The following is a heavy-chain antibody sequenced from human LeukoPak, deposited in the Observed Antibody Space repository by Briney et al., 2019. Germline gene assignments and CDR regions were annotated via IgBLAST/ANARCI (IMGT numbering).Heavy chain of an antibody. J-gene: IGHJ4*02. CDR2: ISFDGSKI. Sequence: AGGSLRLSCVASGFDFRTYGMHWVRQAPGKGLEWVAFISFDGSKIYYTESVKGRFIISRDNSKNTLNLQMDSLTTEDTAVFYCAKGLRWFGEYYHNYFDHWGQGALVTVSS. CDR3: AKGLRWFGEYYHNYFDH. V-gene: IGHV3-30*18. D-gene: IGHD3-10*01. CDR1: GFDFRTYG.